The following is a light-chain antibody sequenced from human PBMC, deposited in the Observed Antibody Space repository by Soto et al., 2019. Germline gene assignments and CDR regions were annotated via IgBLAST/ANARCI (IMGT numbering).Light chain of an antibody. CDR3: QQRAKWPPAT. Sequence: DIVLTQSPATLSLSPGERAILSCRASQSVSSYLAWYQQKAGQAPRLLIYDASNRATGIPARFSGSGSGTDFTLTISSLEPEDFAVYYCQQRAKWPPATFGQGTKLEIK. CDR1: QSVSSY. V-gene: IGKV3-11*01. CDR2: DAS. J-gene: IGKJ2*01.